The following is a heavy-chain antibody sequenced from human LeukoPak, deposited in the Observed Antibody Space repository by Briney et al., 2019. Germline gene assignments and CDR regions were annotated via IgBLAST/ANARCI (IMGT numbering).Heavy chain of an antibody. CDR2: IYNSGST. J-gene: IGHJ4*02. CDR3: AREGPHGSGIYYNPLDY. Sequence: SETLSLTCTVSGDSISSYYWSWVRQPPGKGLEWIGYIYNSGSTNYSPSLKSRVTISVDPSKNQFSLNLSSVTAADTAVYYCAREGPHGSGIYYNPLDYWGQGALVIVSS. CDR1: GDSISSYY. V-gene: IGHV4-59*01. D-gene: IGHD3-10*01.